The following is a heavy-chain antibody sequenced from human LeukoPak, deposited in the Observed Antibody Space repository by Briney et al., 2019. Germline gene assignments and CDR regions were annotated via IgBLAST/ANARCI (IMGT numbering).Heavy chain of an antibody. J-gene: IGHJ4*02. V-gene: IGHV6-1*01. D-gene: IGHD6-19*01. Sequence: SQTLSLTCAISGDSVSSNSAAWNWIRQSPSRGLEWLGRAYYRSKWSNDYAPSVKSRITINPDTSKNQFSLQLASVTPEDTAVYYCARDLNSAWYSFDYWGQGTLVTVSS. CDR2: AYYRSKWSN. CDR3: ARDLNSAWYSFDY. CDR1: GDSVSSNSAA.